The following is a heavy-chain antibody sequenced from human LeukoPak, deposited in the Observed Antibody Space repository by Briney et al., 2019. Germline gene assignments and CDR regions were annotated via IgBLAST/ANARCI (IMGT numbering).Heavy chain of an antibody. CDR1: GYTFTSYG. CDR3: ARDALELMYYYGSGPYYFDY. D-gene: IGHD3-10*01. Sequence: ASVKVSCKASGYTFTSYGISWVRQAPGQGLEWMGWISAYNGNTNYAQKLQGRVTMTTDTSTSTAYMELRSLRSDDTAVYYCARDALELMYYYGSGPYYFDYWGQGTLVTVSS. J-gene: IGHJ4*02. V-gene: IGHV1-18*01. CDR2: ISAYNGNT.